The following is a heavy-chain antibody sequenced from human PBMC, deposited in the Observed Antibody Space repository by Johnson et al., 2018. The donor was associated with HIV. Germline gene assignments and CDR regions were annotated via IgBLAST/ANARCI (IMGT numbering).Heavy chain of an antibody. CDR1: GFTFSNAW. V-gene: IGHV3-15*01. CDR2: IKSKTDGGTA. J-gene: IGHJ3*02. D-gene: IGHD1-1*01. Sequence: VQLVESGGGLVKPGGSLRLSCAASGFTFSNAWMTWVRQAPGRGLEWVGRIKSKTDGGTADYAGPVKGRFTISRDDSKNTLYLQMNSLKTEDTAVYSCTTELNWNAGAFDTWGQGTMVTVSS. CDR3: TTELNWNAGAFDT.